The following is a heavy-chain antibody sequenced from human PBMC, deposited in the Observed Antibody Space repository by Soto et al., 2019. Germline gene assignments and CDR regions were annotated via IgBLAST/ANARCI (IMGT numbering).Heavy chain of an antibody. CDR1: GGSISSGGYY. Sequence: SETLSLTCTVSGGSISSGGYYWSWIRQHPGKGLEWIGYIYYSGSTYYNPSLKSRVTISVDTSKNQFSLKLSSGTAADTAVYYCATQYYGDDDSLAIYYYYGMDVWGQGTTVTVSS. CDR3: ATQYYGDDDSLAIYYYYGMDV. J-gene: IGHJ6*02. CDR2: IYYSGST. V-gene: IGHV4-31*03. D-gene: IGHD4-17*01.